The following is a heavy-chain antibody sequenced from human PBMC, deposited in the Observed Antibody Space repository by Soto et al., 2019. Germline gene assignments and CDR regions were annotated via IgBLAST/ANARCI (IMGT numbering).Heavy chain of an antibody. CDR3: ASSTLITFGGVSAPGYGIDV. J-gene: IGHJ6*02. CDR1: GATFSSYA. V-gene: IGHV1-69*13. CDR2: IIPIFGTA. Sequence: SVKVSCKASGATFSSYAISWVRQAPGQGLEWMGGIIPIFGTANYAQKFQGRVTITADEYTSKAYMELISLRSEDTAVYYRASSTLITFGGVSAPGYGIDVWGEWSTVSVS. D-gene: IGHD3-16*01.